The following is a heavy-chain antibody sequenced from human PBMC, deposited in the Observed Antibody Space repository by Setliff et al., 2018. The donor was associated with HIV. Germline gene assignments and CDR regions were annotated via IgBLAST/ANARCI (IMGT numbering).Heavy chain of an antibody. CDR2: ISPNSGGT. Sequence: GASVKVSCKASEYTFTGYYIHWVRQAPGQGLEWMGRISPNSGGTKYAQKFQGRVTMTRDTSISTAYMDLSRLRSDDTAVYYCAREGIRLWSGEDDALDIWGQGTMVTVSS. V-gene: IGHV1-2*06. CDR3: AREGIRLWSGEDDALDI. D-gene: IGHD3-10*01. CDR1: EYTFTGYY. J-gene: IGHJ3*02.